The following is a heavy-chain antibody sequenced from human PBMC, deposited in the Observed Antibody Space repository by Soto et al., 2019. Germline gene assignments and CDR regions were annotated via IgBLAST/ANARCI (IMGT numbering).Heavy chain of an antibody. CDR1: GATLRNPEDY. Sequence: PSETMSLTCTFSGATLRNPEDYWSWIHQAPLKGLEFIGYVYYTVSTYYNPSLMSRLTISGDTSKNQFSLKLPSLTAAETAVYFWLQPARQGPVGPPLFDPLGQG. J-gene: IGHJ5*02. V-gene: IGHV4-30-4*02. CDR2: VYYTVST. CDR3: LQPARQGPVGPPLFDP.